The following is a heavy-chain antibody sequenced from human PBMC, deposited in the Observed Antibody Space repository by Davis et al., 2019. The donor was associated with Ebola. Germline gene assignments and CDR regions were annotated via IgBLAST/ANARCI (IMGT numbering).Heavy chain of an antibody. CDR3: ARVLPVFGVVGNYYYGMDV. CDR1: GFTFSGSA. CDR2: IRSKANSYAT. J-gene: IGHJ6*02. V-gene: IGHV3-73*01. Sequence: PGGSLRLSCAASGFTFSGSAMHWVRQASGKGLEWVGRIRSKANSYATAYAASVKGRFTISRDDSKNTAYLQMNSLRAEDTAVYYCARVLPVFGVVGNYYYGMDVWGQGTTVTVSS. D-gene: IGHD3-3*01.